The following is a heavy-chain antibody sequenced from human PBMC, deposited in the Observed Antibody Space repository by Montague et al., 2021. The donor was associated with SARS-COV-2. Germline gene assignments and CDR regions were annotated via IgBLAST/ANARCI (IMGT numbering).Heavy chain of an antibody. V-gene: IGHV3-66*01. CDR1: GFTVSSNY. CDR3: ARGYYDSSGYYATVGVH. J-gene: IGHJ4*02. Sequence: SLRLSCAASGFTVSSNYMSWVHQAPGKGLEWVSVIYSGGSTYYADSVKGRFTISRDNSKNTLYLQMNSLRAEDTAVYYCARGYYDSSGYYATVGVHWGQGTLVTVSS. CDR2: IYSGGST. D-gene: IGHD3-22*01.